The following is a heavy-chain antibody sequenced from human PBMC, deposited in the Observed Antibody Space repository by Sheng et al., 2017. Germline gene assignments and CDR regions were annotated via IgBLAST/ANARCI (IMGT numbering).Heavy chain of an antibody. V-gene: IGHV3-30*04. D-gene: IGHD1-26*01. CDR2: ISYDGSNK. CDR3: ARDPRASGSYDY. Sequence: QVQLVESGGGVVQPGRSLRLSCAASGLTFSSYPMHWVRQAPGKGLEWVAFISYDGSNKYYADSVKGRFTISRDNSKNTLSLQMNSLRREDTAVYHCARDPRASGSYDYWGQGTLVTVSS. J-gene: IGHJ4*02. CDR1: GLTFSSYP.